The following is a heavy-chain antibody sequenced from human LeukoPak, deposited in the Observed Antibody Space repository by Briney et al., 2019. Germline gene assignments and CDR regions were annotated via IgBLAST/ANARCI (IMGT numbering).Heavy chain of an antibody. CDR1: GGSFSGYY. D-gene: IGHD2-2*01. V-gene: IGHV4-34*01. CDR3: ARHRLGYCSSTSCSLMTSHFDY. CDR2: INHSGST. Sequence: SETLSLTCAVYGGSFSGYYWSWIRQPPGKGLEWIGEINHSGSTNYNPSLKSRVTISVDTSKNQFSLKLSSVTAADTAVYYCARHRLGYCSSTSCSLMTSHFDYWGQGTLVTVSS. J-gene: IGHJ4*02.